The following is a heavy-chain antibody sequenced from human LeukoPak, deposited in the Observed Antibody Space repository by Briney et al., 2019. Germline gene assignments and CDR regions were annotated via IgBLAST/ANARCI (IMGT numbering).Heavy chain of an antibody. CDR3: ARDFLTILGAFDI. J-gene: IGHJ3*02. CDR2: ISSSSNYI. Sequence: PGGSLRLSYAASGFTFSSYSMNWVRQAPGKGLEGVSSISSSSNYIYYADSVKGRFTISRDNAKNSLYLQMNSLRAEDTAVYYCARDFLTILGAFDIWGQGTMVTVSS. D-gene: IGHD3-9*01. V-gene: IGHV3-21*01. CDR1: GFTFSSYS.